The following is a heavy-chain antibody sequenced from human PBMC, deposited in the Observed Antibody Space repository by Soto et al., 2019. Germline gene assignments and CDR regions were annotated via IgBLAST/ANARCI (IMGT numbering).Heavy chain of an antibody. CDR1: GYTFTSYD. CDR3: ARGVKYGAYSRWFDP. D-gene: IGHD4-17*01. V-gene: IGHV1-8*01. J-gene: IGHJ5*02. Sequence: QVQLVQSGAEVKKPGASVKVSCKASGYTFTSYDINWVRQATGQGLEYLGWMNPNSGNTGYLQKFQGRVTMTWDSSIPTAYMELSSLRSEDTAVYFCARGVKYGAYSRWFDPWGQGTLVTVSS. CDR2: MNPNSGNT.